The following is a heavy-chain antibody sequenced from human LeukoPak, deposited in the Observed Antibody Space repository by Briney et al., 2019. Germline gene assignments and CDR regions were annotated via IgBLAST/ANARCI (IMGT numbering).Heavy chain of an antibody. Sequence: SETLSLTCTVSGYSISSGYYWGWIRQPPGKGLEWIGSIYHSGSTYYNPSLKSRVTISVDTSKNQFSLKLSSVTAADTAVYYCARDRSSGYDAFDIWGQGTMVTVSS. J-gene: IGHJ3*02. CDR1: GYSISSGYY. CDR3: ARDRSSGYDAFDI. D-gene: IGHD3-22*01. CDR2: IYHSGST. V-gene: IGHV4-38-2*02.